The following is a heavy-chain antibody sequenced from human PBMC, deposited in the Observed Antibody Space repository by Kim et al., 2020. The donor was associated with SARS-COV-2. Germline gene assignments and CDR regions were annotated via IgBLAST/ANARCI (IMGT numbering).Heavy chain of an antibody. J-gene: IGHJ6*02. V-gene: IGHV4-59*01. Sequence: SETLSLTCTVSGGSMNTYYWIWIRQPPEKGLEWIANIYYSGSTSYNPSLKSRVTISVDTYKNQFSLKLRSVTAADTAVYYCARAHSAAGYSYCGMDLWGRENTVAVSS. CDR1: GGSMNTYY. D-gene: IGHD6-25*01. CDR2: IYYSGST. CDR3: ARAHSAAGYSYCGMDL.